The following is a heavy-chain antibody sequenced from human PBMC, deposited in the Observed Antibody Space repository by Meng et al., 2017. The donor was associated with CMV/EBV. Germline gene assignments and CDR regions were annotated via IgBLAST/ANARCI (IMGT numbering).Heavy chain of an antibody. CDR1: GFTFSSYS. Sequence: GGSLRLSCAASGFTFSSYSMNWVRQAPGKGLEWVSAISGSGGSTYYADSVKGRFTISRDNSKNTLYLQMNSLRAEDTAVYYCAKGFRVAARPSYFGYWGQGTLVTVSS. D-gene: IGHD6-6*01. J-gene: IGHJ4*02. CDR3: AKGFRVAARPSYFGY. CDR2: ISGSGGST. V-gene: IGHV3-23*01.